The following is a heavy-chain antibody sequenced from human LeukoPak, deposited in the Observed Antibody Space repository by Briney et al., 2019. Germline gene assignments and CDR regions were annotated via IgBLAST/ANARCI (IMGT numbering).Heavy chain of an antibody. Sequence: GGSLRLSCAASGFTFSSYSMNWVRQAPGKGLEWVSSISSSSSYIYYADSVKGRFTISRDNAKNTLYLQVNSLRAEDTAVYYCARDPTSYGDYGQYYFDFWGQGTLVTVSS. D-gene: IGHD4-17*01. J-gene: IGHJ4*02. CDR1: GFTFSSYS. V-gene: IGHV3-21*01. CDR3: ARDPTSYGDYGQYYFDF. CDR2: ISSSSSYI.